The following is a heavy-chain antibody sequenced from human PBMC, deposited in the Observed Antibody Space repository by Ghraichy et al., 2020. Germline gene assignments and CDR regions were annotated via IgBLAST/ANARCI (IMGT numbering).Heavy chain of an antibody. Sequence: SGPTLVKPTETLTLTCTVSGFSLSNARMGVSWIRQPPGKALEWLAHIFSNDEKSYSTSLKSRLTISKDTSKSQVVLTMTNMDPVDTATYYCARIIKGDGYNYFRFGYYFDYWGQGTLVTVSS. CDR2: IFSNDEK. J-gene: IGHJ4*02. CDR1: GFSLSNARMG. V-gene: IGHV2-26*01. D-gene: IGHD5-24*01. CDR3: ARIIKGDGYNYFRFGYYFDY.